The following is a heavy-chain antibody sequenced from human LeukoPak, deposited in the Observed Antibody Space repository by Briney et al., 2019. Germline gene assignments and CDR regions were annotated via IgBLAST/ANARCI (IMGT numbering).Heavy chain of an antibody. CDR3: TRGRPREPRALYYYMDV. CDR1: GASFSDYY. D-gene: IGHD1-26*01. Sequence: SETLSLTCAVYGASFSDYYWSWIRQPPGKGLEWIGESYHSGTSNYNPSLKSRVTISVDTSKNQFSLRLTSVTAADTAVYYCTRGRPREPRALYYYMDVWGNGTTVTVSS. V-gene: IGHV4-34*01. J-gene: IGHJ6*03. CDR2: SYHSGTS.